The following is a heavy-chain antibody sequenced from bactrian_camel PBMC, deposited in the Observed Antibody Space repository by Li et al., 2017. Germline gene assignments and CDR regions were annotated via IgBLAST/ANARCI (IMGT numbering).Heavy chain of an antibody. D-gene: IGHD2*01. V-gene: IGHV3S9*01. CDR1: GYTHSSYC. CDR2: LDSVGSA. J-gene: IGHJ4*01. Sequence: HVQLVESGGGSVQSGGSLRLPCVVSGYTHSSYCVAWFRQVPGNKREGIAGLDSVGSATYADSAKSRFTIARGRGKDTAYLQMNSLKSEDTALYYCAKGGTHTLPDWGQGTQVTVS. CDR3: AKGGTHTLPD.